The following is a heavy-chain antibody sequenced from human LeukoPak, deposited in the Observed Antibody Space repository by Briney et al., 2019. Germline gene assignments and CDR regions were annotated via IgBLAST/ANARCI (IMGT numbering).Heavy chain of an antibody. V-gene: IGHV1-2*02. J-gene: IGHJ5*02. D-gene: IGHD2-2*01. CDR1: GYTFTCYY. CDR3: ARDSDCSSTSCPNWFDP. Sequence: ASXKVSCKASGYTFTCYYMHWVRQAPGQGLEWMGWINPNSGGTNYAQKFQGRVTMTRDTSISTAYMELSRLRSDDTAVYYCARDSDCSSTSCPNWFDPWGQGTLVTVSS. CDR2: INPNSGGT.